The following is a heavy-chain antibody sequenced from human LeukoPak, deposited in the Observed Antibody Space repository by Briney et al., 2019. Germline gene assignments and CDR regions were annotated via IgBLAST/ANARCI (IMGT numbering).Heavy chain of an antibody. J-gene: IGHJ4*02. CDR2: IIPDGSAT. CDR3: TRSGYSNGYDY. D-gene: IGHD6-19*01. CDR1: GFTFSGHW. Sequence: GGSLRLSCVASGFTFSGHWMHWVRQVPGTGLVAVSRIIPDGSATGYADSVKGRFTISRDNAKNTLYLEMNSLTAEDTALYYCTRSGYSNGYDYWGQGTLVTVSS. V-gene: IGHV3-74*01.